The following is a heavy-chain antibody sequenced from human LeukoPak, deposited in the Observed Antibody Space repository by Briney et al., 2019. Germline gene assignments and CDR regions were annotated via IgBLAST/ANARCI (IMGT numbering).Heavy chain of an antibody. J-gene: IGHJ5*02. Sequence: NPSETLSLTCTVSGGSISSYYWSWIRQPAGKGLEWIGRIYTSGSTNYNPSLKSRVTMSVDTSKNQFSLKLSSVTAADTAVYYCAREIRVYDSEAGNWFDPWGQGTLVTVSS. CDR3: AREIRVYDSEAGNWFDP. CDR2: IYTSGST. V-gene: IGHV4-4*07. D-gene: IGHD3-22*01. CDR1: GGSISSYY.